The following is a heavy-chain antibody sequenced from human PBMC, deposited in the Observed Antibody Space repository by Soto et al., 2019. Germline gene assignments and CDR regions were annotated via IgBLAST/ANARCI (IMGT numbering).Heavy chain of an antibody. CDR2: ISGSGGIT. CDR3: AKDSGYCTSSRCYEIGGYFQH. D-gene: IGHD2-2*01. CDR1: GITFSSYD. V-gene: IGHV3-23*01. Sequence: PGGSLRLSCAASGITFSSYDMSWVRQAPGKGLEWVSGISGSGGITYYADSVKGRFTISRDNSKNTLYLQMNSLRAEDTAVYYCAKDSGYCTSSRCYEIGGYFQHWGQGTLVTVSS. J-gene: IGHJ1*01.